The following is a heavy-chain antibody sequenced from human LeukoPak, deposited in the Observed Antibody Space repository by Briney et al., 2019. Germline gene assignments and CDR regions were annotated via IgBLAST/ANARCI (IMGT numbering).Heavy chain of an antibody. CDR2: IIPTLGIA. D-gene: IGHD6-13*01. Sequence: SVKVSCKASGGTFSSYAISWVRQAPGQGLEWMGRIIPTLGIANYAQKFQGRVTITADKSTSTAYMELSSLRSEDTAVYYCARDEDSSSQYDYWGQGTLVTVSS. V-gene: IGHV1-69*04. J-gene: IGHJ4*02. CDR1: GGTFSSYA. CDR3: ARDEDSSSQYDY.